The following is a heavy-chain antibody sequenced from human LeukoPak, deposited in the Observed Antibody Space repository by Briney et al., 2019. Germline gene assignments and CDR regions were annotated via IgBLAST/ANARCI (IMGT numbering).Heavy chain of an antibody. J-gene: IGHJ5*02. Sequence: KPGASVKVSCKASGYTFTSYDINWVRQATGQGLEWMGWMSPNSGNTGYAQKFQGRVTMTRNTSISTAYMELSSLRSEDTAVYYCARRIMRGNWFDPWGQGTLVTVSS. CDR2: MSPNSGNT. CDR3: ARRIMRGNWFDP. CDR1: GYTFTSYD. D-gene: IGHD3-10*01. V-gene: IGHV1-8*01.